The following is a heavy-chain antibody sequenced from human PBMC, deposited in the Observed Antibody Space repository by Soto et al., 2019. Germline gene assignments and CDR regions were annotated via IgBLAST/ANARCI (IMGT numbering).Heavy chain of an antibody. J-gene: IGHJ6*02. D-gene: IGHD3-3*01. Sequence: SETQSLTSTVSAAHSANYSGRWVRQPAGKGLEWIGYISYSGSTNYNPSLNSRVTISTHTSNNQFSLRLNSVTAEDTAVYYCARAISVYGVVTYGLDVWGQGTTVTVS. V-gene: IGHV4-59*01. CDR3: ARAISVYGVVTYGLDV. CDR1: AAHSANYS. CDR2: ISYSGST.